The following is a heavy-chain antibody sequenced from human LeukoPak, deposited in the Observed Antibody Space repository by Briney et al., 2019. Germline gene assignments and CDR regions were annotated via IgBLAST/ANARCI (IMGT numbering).Heavy chain of an antibody. Sequence: ASVKVSCKASGYTFTSHGISWVRQAPGQGLEWMGWISAYNGDTKYAQNLQGRVTLTTYTLTTTAYLELRSLTSDDTAVYYCVRDPSNSSGWKTWFDPWGQGTLVTVSS. D-gene: IGHD6-19*01. CDR1: GYTFTSHG. J-gene: IGHJ5*02. CDR2: ISAYNGDT. V-gene: IGHV1-18*01. CDR3: VRDPSNSSGWKTWFDP.